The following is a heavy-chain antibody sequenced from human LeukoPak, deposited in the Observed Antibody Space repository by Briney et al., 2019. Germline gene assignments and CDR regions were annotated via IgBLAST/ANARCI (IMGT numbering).Heavy chain of an antibody. J-gene: IGHJ4*02. V-gene: IGHV5-51*01. CDR1: GYNFNTSW. D-gene: IGHD1-1*01. CDR2: IYPGDSDT. CDR3: AKHPSGNSNLPLNY. Sequence: GESLKISCKGSGYNFNTSWIGWVRQMPGKGLEWMGVIYPGDSDTIYNPSLQGQVTLSVDKSISTAYLQWNTLKASDTATYYCAKHPSGNSNLPLNYWGQGTLVTVSS.